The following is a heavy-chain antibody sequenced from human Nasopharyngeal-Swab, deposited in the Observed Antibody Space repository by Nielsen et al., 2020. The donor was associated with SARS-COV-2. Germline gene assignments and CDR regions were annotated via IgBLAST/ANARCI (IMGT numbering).Heavy chain of an antibody. V-gene: IGHV3-11*01. CDR2: ISSSGTTI. CDR3: ARGIGTIYYYYGMDV. J-gene: IGHJ6*02. Sequence: GESLKISCAASGFTFSDYYMSWIRQAPGRGLEWVSYISSSGTTIYYADSVRGRFTISRDNAENSLFLQMNSLRAEDTDVYYCARGIGTIYYYYGMDVWGRGTTVTVSS. CDR1: GFTFSDYY. D-gene: IGHD2-15*01.